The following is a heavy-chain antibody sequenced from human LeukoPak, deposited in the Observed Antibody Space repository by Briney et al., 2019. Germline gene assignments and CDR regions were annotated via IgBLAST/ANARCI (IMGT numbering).Heavy chain of an antibody. CDR3: ARGGAYDFWSGYYNGDRFDY. V-gene: IGHV3-30-3*01. CDR2: ISYDGSNE. Sequence: GRSLRLSCAASGFTFSSYAMHWVRQAPGKGLEWVAVISYDGSNEYYADSVKGRFTISRDNSKNTLYLQMNSLRAEDTAVYYCARGGAYDFWSGYYNGDRFDYWGQGTLVTVSS. D-gene: IGHD3-3*01. J-gene: IGHJ4*02. CDR1: GFTFSSYA.